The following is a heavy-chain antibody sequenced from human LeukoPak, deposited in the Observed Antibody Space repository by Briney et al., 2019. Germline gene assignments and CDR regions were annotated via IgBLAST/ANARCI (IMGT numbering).Heavy chain of an antibody. Sequence: GGSLRLSCAASGFTVSGNYMSWVRQAPGKGLEWVSVLYSGGSTYYADSVRGRFTISRDNSKNTLYLQMNSLRAEDTAVYYCARALFSFGSSGYYFLGGFDYWGQGTLVTVSS. J-gene: IGHJ4*02. CDR3: ARALFSFGSSGYYFLGGFDY. CDR2: LYSGGST. D-gene: IGHD3-22*01. CDR1: GFTVSGNY. V-gene: IGHV3-66*01.